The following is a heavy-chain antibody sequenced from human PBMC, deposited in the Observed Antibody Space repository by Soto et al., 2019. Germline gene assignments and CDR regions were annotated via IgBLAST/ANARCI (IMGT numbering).Heavy chain of an antibody. Sequence: VQLVESGGGLVKPGGSLRLSCAASGLTFFNAWMSWVRQAPGKGLEWVGRIKNKADGGTTDYAAPVRGRFTISRDDSKNTLYLQKNSLKTEDKAVYYCSPLYDIWCYSSPGAVDYWGQGTLVTVSS. V-gene: IGHV3-15*01. CDR3: SPLYDIWCYSSPGAVDY. J-gene: IGHJ4*02. D-gene: IGHD3-22*01. CDR2: IKNKADGGTT. CDR1: GLTFFNAW.